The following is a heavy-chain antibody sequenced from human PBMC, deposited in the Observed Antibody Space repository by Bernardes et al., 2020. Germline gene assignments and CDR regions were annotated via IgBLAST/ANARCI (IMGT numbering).Heavy chain of an antibody. D-gene: IGHD5-12*01. CDR1: GGSISSYY. V-gene: IGHV4-59*01. J-gene: IGHJ3*02. Sequence: SETLSLTCTVSGGSISSYYWSWIRQPPGKGLEWIGYIYYSGSTNYNPSLKSRVTISVDTSKNQFSLKLSSVTAADTAVYYCARDRRKWLRRNHDAFDIWGKGTMVTVS. CDR3: ARDRRKWLRRNHDAFDI. CDR2: IYYSGST.